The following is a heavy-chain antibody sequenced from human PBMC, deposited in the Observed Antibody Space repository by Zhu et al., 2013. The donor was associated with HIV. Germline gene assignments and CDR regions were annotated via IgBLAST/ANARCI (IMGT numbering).Heavy chain of an antibody. CDR3: ARDQSGSLFGGAFDI. J-gene: IGHJ3*02. CDR2: ISAYKGNT. D-gene: IGHD1-26*01. Sequence: QVQLVQSGAEVKKPGASVKVSCKASGYTFTSYGISWVRQAPGQGLEWMGWISAYKGNTNYAQKLQGRVTMTTDTSTSTAYMDLRALRSDDTAVYYCARDQSGSLFGGAFDIWGQGTRVTVSS. CDR1: GYTFTSYG. V-gene: IGHV1-18*01.